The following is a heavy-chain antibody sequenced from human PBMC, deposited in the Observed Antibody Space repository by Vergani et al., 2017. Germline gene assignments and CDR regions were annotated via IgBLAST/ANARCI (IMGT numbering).Heavy chain of an antibody. CDR3: ARDPLDSTTWPFLLLDMDV. CDR1: GGSISSGSYY. CDR2: FYTGGGT. V-gene: IGHV4-61*02. J-gene: IGHJ6*02. Sequence: QVQLQESGPGLVRPSQTLSLTCTVSGGSISSGSYYWSWFRQPAGKGLEWIGRFYTGGGTSYNPSLKSRVTISLDPSKNQFSLQLSSVTAADTSVYYCARDPLDSTTWPFLLLDMDVWGQGTTVTVSS. D-gene: IGHD6-13*01.